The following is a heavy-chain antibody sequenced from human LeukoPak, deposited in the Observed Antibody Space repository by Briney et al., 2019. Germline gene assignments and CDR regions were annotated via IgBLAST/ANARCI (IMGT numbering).Heavy chain of an antibody. Sequence: PGGSLRLSCAASGFSFSDSYMSWIRQAPGKGLEWVSYISSSGTTIHYADSVKGRFTISRDNAKNSLYLQMNSLRAEDTAVYYCARQMGTISYNFDYWGHGTLVTVSS. J-gene: IGHJ4*01. CDR3: ARQMGTISYNFDY. D-gene: IGHD5-24*01. V-gene: IGHV3-11*01. CDR1: GFSFSDSY. CDR2: ISSSGTTI.